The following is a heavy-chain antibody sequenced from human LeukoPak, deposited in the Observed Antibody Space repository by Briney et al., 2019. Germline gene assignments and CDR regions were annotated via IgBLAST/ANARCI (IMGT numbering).Heavy chain of an antibody. J-gene: IGHJ6*02. Sequence: SETLSLTCTVSGGSISSYYWSWIRQPPGKGLEWIGYIYYSGSTNYNPSLKSRVTISVDTSKNQFSLKLSSVTAADTAVYYCARGLQLGCSSTSCYDYGMDVWGQGTTVTVSS. V-gene: IGHV4-59*12. D-gene: IGHD2-2*01. CDR3: ARGLQLGCSSTSCYDYGMDV. CDR1: GGSISSYY. CDR2: IYYSGST.